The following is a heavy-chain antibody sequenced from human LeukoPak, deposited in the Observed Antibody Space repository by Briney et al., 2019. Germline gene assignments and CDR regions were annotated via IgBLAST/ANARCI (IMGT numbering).Heavy chain of an antibody. Sequence: GGSLRLSCAASGFTFSSYSMTWVRQAPGKGLEWVSSISSSSSYIYYADSVKGRFTISRDNAKNSLYLQMNSLRAEDTAVYYCARESQNYDSSGYYYWGQGTLVTVSS. D-gene: IGHD3-22*01. V-gene: IGHV3-21*01. CDR1: GFTFSSYS. CDR2: ISSSSSYI. J-gene: IGHJ4*02. CDR3: ARESQNYDSSGYYY.